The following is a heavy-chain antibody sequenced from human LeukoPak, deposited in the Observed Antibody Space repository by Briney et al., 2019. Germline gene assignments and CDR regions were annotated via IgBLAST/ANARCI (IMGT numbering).Heavy chain of an antibody. CDR3: ASGDDYDYYFDY. D-gene: IGHD5-12*01. V-gene: IGHV3-66*02. CDR1: GFTVSSNY. CDR2: IYSGGST. Sequence: GGSLRLSCAASGFTVSSNYMSWVRQAPGKGPEWVSVIYSGGSTYYADSVKGRFTISRDNSKNTLYLQMNSLRAEDTAVYYCASGDDYDYYFDYWGQGTLVTVSS. J-gene: IGHJ4*02.